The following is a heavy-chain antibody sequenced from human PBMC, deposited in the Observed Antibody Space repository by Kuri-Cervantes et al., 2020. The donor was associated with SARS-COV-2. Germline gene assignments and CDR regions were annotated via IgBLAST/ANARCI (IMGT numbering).Heavy chain of an antibody. V-gene: IGHV1-2*04. D-gene: IGHD3-10*01. CDR2: INPNSGGT. Sequence: APVKVSCKASGYTFSVYYMYWVRQAPGQGLEWMGWINPNSGGTNYAQKFQGWVTMTRDTSISTAYMELSRLRSDDTAVYYCARGMVRGIIQYYYYAMDVWGQGTTVTVSS. CDR3: ARGMVRGIIQYYYYAMDV. CDR1: GYTFSVYY. J-gene: IGHJ6*02.